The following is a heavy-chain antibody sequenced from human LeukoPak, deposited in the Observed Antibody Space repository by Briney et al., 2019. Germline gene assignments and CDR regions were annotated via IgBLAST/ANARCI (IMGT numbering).Heavy chain of an antibody. CDR3: ATETPNTGWFDP. CDR1: GHTFTTYY. V-gene: IGHV1-46*01. Sequence: ASVKVSCKASGHTFTTYYVHLVRQAPGQGLEWMGVIYPSGDGTNYPQRFQGRVTLTRDTSASTVYMELNSLRSEDTAMYYCATETPNTGWFDPWGQGTLVTVSS. CDR2: IYPSGDGT. D-gene: IGHD1-14*01. J-gene: IGHJ5*02.